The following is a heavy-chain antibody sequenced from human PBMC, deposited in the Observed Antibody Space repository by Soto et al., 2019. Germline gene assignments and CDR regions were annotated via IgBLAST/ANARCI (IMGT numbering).Heavy chain of an antibody. J-gene: IGHJ4*02. CDR1: GFTFRNFW. Sequence: GGSLRLSCAGSGFTFRNFWMGWFRQAPGKRLEWVANIKQDGTETSYADSVKGRFTVSRDNAKNSLYLQMNSLGADDTAVYYCARENYFDYWGQGALVTVSS. CDR3: ARENYFDY. V-gene: IGHV3-7*01. CDR2: IKQDGTET.